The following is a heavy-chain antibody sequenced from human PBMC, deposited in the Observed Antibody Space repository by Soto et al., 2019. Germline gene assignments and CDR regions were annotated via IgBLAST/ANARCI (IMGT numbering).Heavy chain of an antibody. Sequence: QVQLVESGGGVVQPGTSLTLSCAASGFDFSNFVMHWVRQAPGKGLECVAVIWHDASHEYYGDSVQGRFTISRDNSKHLVYPQMNRLRDEDTAVYYGAREGGDEWIDVYCYGMDVWGHGTTVTVSS. D-gene: IGHD2-21*02. CDR1: GFDFSNFV. J-gene: IGHJ6*02. CDR2: IWHDASHE. CDR3: AREGGDEWIDVYCYGMDV. V-gene: IGHV3-33*01.